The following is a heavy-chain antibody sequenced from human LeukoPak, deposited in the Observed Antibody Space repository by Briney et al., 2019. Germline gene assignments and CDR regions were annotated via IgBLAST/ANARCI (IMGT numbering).Heavy chain of an antibody. D-gene: IGHD3-3*01. CDR2: IIPIFGTA. V-gene: IGHV1-69*05. CDR1: GGTFSSYA. Sequence: SVKVSCKASGGTFSSYAISWVRQAPGQGLEWMGGIIPIFGTANYAQKSQGRVTITTDESTSTAYMELSSLRSEDTAVYYCARVPRLRSGYYTDYYYYMDVWGKGTTVTVSS. CDR3: ARVPRLRSGYYTDYYYYMDV. J-gene: IGHJ6*03.